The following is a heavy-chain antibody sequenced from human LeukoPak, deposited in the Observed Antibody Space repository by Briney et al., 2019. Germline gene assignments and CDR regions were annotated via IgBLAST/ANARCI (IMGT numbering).Heavy chain of an antibody. D-gene: IGHD2-8*01. Sequence: ASETLSLTCAVYGGSFSGYYWSWIRQPPGKGLEWIGEINHSGSTNYNPSLKSRVTISVDTSKNHFSLKLSSVTAADTAMYYCARPHSGTVNASTYGVIDYWGQGTLVTVSS. J-gene: IGHJ4*02. CDR2: INHSGST. V-gene: IGHV4-34*01. CDR1: GGSFSGYY. CDR3: ARPHSGTVNASTYGVIDY.